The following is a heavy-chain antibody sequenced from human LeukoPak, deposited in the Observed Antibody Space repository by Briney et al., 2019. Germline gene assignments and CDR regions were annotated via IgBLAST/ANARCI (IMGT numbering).Heavy chain of an antibody. CDR3: ARMEVYYYYMDV. V-gene: IGHV4-4*07. Sequence: PSETLSLTCTVSGGSISSYYWSWLRQPAGKGLEWMGRIYTSGSTNYNPSLKSRLTMSVDPSKHPSSLKLSSVTAADTAVYYCARMEVYYYYMDVWGKETTVSVSS. CDR2: IYTSGST. J-gene: IGHJ6*03. CDR1: GGSISSYY. D-gene: IGHD3-3*01.